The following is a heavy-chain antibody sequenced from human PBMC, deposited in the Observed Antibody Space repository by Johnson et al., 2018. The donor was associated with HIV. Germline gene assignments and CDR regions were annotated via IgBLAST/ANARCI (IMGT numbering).Heavy chain of an antibody. CDR3: ARDRGYVWGVTGDASDI. CDR2: ISSSGGTI. J-gene: IGHJ3*02. V-gene: IGHV3-11*04. CDR1: GFIVGTKY. Sequence: VQLVESGGGLVQSGGSLRLACVASGFIVGTKYMSWVRQTPGKGLEWVSYISSSGGTIYYADSVKGRFSISRDNAKNSLYLQMNSLRAEDTAVYYCARDRGYVWGVTGDASDIWGKGTMVTVSS. D-gene: IGHD3-16*01.